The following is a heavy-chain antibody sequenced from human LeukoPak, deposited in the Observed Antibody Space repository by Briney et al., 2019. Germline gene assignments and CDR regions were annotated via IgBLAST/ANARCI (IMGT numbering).Heavy chain of an antibody. V-gene: IGHV1-69*13. Sequence: SVTVSCKASGGTFSSYAISWVRQAPGQGLEWMGGIIPIFGTANYAQKFQGRVTITADESTSTAYMELSGLRSEDTAVYHCARDLRGLQGSDPWGQGTLVTVSS. CDR2: IIPIFGTA. D-gene: IGHD4-11*01. CDR3: ARDLRGLQGSDP. J-gene: IGHJ5*02. CDR1: GGTFSSYA.